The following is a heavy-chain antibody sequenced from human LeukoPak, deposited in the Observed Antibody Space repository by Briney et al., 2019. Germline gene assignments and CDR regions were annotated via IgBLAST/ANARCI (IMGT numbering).Heavy chain of an antibody. CDR3: ARAHSSSWYWYNWFDP. CDR2: IIPIFGIA. J-gene: IGHJ5*02. V-gene: IGHV1-69*04. D-gene: IGHD6-13*01. CDR1: GGTFSSYA. Sequence: SGTVSCKASGGTFSSYAISWVRQAPGQGLEWMGRIIPIFGIANYAQKFQGRVTIPADKSTSTAYMELSSLRSEDTAVYYCARAHSSSWYWYNWFDPWGQGTLVTVSS.